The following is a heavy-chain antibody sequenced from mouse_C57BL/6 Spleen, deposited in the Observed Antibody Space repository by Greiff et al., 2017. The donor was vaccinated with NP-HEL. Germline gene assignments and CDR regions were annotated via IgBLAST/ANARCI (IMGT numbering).Heavy chain of an antibody. Sequence: EVKLEESGGGLVQPGGSMKLSCAASGFTFSDAWMDWVRQSPEKGLEWVAEIRNKANNHATYYASSVKGRFTISRDDSKSSVYLHMNSLRAEGTGNYYCTRPGLEYFDYWGQGTTLTVSS. V-gene: IGHV6-6*01. CDR2: IRNKANNHAT. D-gene: IGHD3-1*01. CDR1: GFTFSDAW. J-gene: IGHJ2*01. CDR3: TRPGLEYFDY.